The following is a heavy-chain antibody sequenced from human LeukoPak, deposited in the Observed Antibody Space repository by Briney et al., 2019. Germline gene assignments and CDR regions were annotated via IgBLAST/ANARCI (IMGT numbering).Heavy chain of an antibody. CDR3: STSSAWYYFDS. Sequence: ASVKVSCKASGYTFTSYDINWVRQATGQGLEWMGWMNPNSGNTGYAQKVQGRVTMTTNTSTSTAYMELRSLISDDTAVYYCSTSSAWYYFDSWGQGTLITVSS. D-gene: IGHD6-19*01. CDR1: GYTFTSYD. J-gene: IGHJ4*02. CDR2: MNPNSGNT. V-gene: IGHV1-8*01.